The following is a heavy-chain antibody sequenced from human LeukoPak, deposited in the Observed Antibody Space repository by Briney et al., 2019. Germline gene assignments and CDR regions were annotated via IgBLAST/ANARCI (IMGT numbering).Heavy chain of an antibody. Sequence: GGYLRLSCAASGFTFSSYAMSWVRQAPGKGLEWVSAISGSGGSTYYADSVKGRFTISRDNSKNTLYLQMNSLRAEDTAVYYCAKDGRITMIVVVIYPDYWGQGTLVTVSS. V-gene: IGHV3-23*01. J-gene: IGHJ4*02. CDR1: GFTFSSYA. CDR2: ISGSGGST. D-gene: IGHD3-22*01. CDR3: AKDGRITMIVVVIYPDY.